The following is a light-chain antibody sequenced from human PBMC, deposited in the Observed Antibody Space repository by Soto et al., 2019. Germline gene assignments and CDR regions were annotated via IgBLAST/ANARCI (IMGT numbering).Light chain of an antibody. CDR2: DAS. Sequence: DIQMTQSPSTLSGSVGDRVTITCRASQSISSWLAWYQQKPGKAPKLLIYDASSLESGVPSRFSGSGSGTEFILTISSLQSEDFAVYYCHEYNTWPWTFGQGTKVDIK. CDR3: HEYNTWPWT. J-gene: IGKJ1*01. CDR1: QSISSW. V-gene: IGKV1-5*01.